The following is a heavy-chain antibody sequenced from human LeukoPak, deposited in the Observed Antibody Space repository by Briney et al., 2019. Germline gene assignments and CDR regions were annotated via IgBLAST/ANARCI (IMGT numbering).Heavy chain of an antibody. CDR2: INHSGST. J-gene: IGHJ6*03. Sequence: PSETLSLTCAVYGGSFSGYYWSWIRQPPGKGLEWIGEINHSGSTNYNPSLKSRVTISVDTSKKQFYLKLSSVTAADTAVYYCARGSGYWGRMDVWGKGTTVTVSS. CDR3: ARGSGYWGRMDV. V-gene: IGHV4-34*01. D-gene: IGHD7-27*01. CDR1: GGSFSGYY.